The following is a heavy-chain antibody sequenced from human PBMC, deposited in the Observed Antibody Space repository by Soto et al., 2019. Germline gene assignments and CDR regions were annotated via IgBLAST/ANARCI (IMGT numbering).Heavy chain of an antibody. D-gene: IGHD6-6*01. V-gene: IGHV4-39*01. CDR3: ARQGEYSSSWY. CDR2: IYYSGST. CDR1: GGSISSSSYY. J-gene: IGHJ4*02. Sequence: QLQLQESGPGLVKPSETLSLTCTVSGGSISSSSYYRGWIRQPPGKGLEWIGSIYYSGSTYYNPSLKSRVTISVDTSKNQFSLKLSSVTAADTAVYYCARQGEYSSSWYWGPGTLVTVSS.